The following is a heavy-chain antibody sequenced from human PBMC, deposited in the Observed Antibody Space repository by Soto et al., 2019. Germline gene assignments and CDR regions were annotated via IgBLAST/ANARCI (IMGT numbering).Heavy chain of an antibody. D-gene: IGHD4-17*01. CDR2: ISYDGSNK. CDR1: GFTFSSYG. CDR3: AKVDYGGNSEASDY. V-gene: IGHV3-30*18. Sequence: GGSLRLSCAASGFTFSSYGMHWVRQAPGKGLEWVAVISYDGSNKYYADSVKGRFTISRDNSKNTLYLQMNSLRAEDTAVYYCAKVDYGGNSEASDYWGQGTLVTVSS. J-gene: IGHJ4*02.